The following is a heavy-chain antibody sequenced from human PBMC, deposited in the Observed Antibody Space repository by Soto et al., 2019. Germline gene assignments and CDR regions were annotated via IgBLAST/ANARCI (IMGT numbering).Heavy chain of an antibody. CDR3: ARVAETGYTSGWYDFDY. D-gene: IGHD6-19*01. Sequence: QVQLVQSGADVKKPGSSVKVSCEVSGGTFSNYAFTWVRQGPGQGLEWMGGIIPIFGTANYARQFKGRVAIGADQSTITTYMELSNLTSHGTAVYYCARVAETGYTSGWYDFDYWGQGSLVTVSS. CDR1: GGTFSNYA. V-gene: IGHV1-69*13. J-gene: IGHJ4*02. CDR2: IIPIFGTA.